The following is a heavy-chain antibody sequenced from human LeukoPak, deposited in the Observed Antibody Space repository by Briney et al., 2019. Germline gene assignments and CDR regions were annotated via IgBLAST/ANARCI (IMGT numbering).Heavy chain of an antibody. CDR2: ITDSGMTS. J-gene: IGHJ6*02. CDR1: GFTFSNYA. CDR3: ARDKGRGMDV. V-gene: IGHV3-23*01. Sequence: GGSLRLSCAASGFTFSNYAMTWVRQAPGKGLDWVSSITDSGMTSYHADSVKGRFTISRDNSRNTLYLQMNSLRAEDTAVYYCARDKGRGMDVWGQGTTVTVSS.